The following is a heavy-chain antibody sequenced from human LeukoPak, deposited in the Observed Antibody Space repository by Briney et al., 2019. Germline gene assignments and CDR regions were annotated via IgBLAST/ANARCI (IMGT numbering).Heavy chain of an antibody. CDR2: ISSSSYI. CDR3: AKPVDTAMVTYFDY. Sequence: GGSLRLSCAASGFTFSSYSMNWVRQAPGKGLEWVSSISSSSYIYYADSVKGRFTISRDNAKNTLYLQMNSLRAEDTAVYYCAKPVDTAMVTYFDYWGQGTLVTVSS. V-gene: IGHV3-21*04. J-gene: IGHJ4*02. D-gene: IGHD5-18*01. CDR1: GFTFSSYS.